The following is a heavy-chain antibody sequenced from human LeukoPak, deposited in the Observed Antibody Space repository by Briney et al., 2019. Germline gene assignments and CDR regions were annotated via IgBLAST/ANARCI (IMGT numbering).Heavy chain of an antibody. D-gene: IGHD1-1*01. J-gene: IGHJ4*02. CDR3: VKRWTGTTIGQQDY. CDR2: IRYDEINK. V-gene: IGHV3-30*02. CDR1: GFTFSSYG. Sequence: PGGSLRLSCAASGFTFSSYGMHWVRQAPGKGLEWVAFIRYDEINKFYADSVKGRFTISRDNSKNTLYLQMNSLRAEDMAVYYCVKRWTGTTIGQQDYWGQGTLVTVSS.